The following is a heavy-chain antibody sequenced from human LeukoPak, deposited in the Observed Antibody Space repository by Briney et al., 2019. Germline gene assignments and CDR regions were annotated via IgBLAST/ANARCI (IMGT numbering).Heavy chain of an antibody. CDR3: ARDAGSGYDYFSYYFDY. V-gene: IGHV3-23*01. Sequence: GGSLRLSCAASGFILGNYGMSWVRQPPGEGLEWVSALSGSSGTTYYADSVKGRFTISRDSSKSTLYLQINSLRAEDTAVYYCARDAGSGYDYFSYYFDYWGQGTLVTVSS. CDR2: LSGSSGTT. CDR1: GFILGNYG. D-gene: IGHD5-12*01. J-gene: IGHJ4*02.